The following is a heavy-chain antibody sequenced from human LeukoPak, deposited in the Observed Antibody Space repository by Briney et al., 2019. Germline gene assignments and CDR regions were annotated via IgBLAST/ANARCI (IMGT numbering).Heavy chain of an antibody. Sequence: PGGSLRLSCAASGFTFSTSWMSWVRQAPGKGLEWVANIKEDGSEKNYVDSVKGRFTISRDNAKNSLYLQMNSLRAEDTAVYYCARYSGSYRRAADHWGQGTLVTVSS. V-gene: IGHV3-7*02. CDR1: GFTFSTSW. D-gene: IGHD1-26*01. CDR3: ARYSGSYRRAADH. CDR2: IKEDGSEK. J-gene: IGHJ4*02.